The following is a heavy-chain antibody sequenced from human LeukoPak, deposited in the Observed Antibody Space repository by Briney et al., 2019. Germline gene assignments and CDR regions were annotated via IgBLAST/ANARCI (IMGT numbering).Heavy chain of an antibody. CDR1: GGSISSYY. D-gene: IGHD3-10*01. CDR3: ARHGTMVRGPFNWFDP. V-gene: IGHV4-59*08. J-gene: IGHJ5*02. CDR2: IYYSGST. Sequence: SETLSLTCTVSGGSISSYYWSWIRQPPGKVLEWIGYIYYSGSTNYNPSLKSRVTISVDTSKNQFSLKLSSVTAADTAVYYCARHGTMVRGPFNWFDPWGQGTLVTVSS.